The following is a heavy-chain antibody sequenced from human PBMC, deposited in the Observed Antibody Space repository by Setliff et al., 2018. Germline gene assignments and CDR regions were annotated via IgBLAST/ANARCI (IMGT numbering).Heavy chain of an antibody. CDR3: ARETTMTYYFYYMDV. D-gene: IGHD4-17*01. CDR2: INHSGST. J-gene: IGHJ6*03. Sequence: PSETLSLTCAVYGDSFSGYFWTWIRQSPGKGLEWIGEINHSGSTNCNPSLKTRVTISVDTSKNQFSLTLGSVTAADTAVYYCARETTMTYYFYYMDVWGKGTTVTAP. V-gene: IGHV4-34*01. CDR1: GDSFSGYF.